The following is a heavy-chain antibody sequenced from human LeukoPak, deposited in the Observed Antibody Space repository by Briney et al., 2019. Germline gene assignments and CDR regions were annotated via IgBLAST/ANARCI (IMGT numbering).Heavy chain of an antibody. D-gene: IGHD4-17*01. CDR2: INPDGSQT. V-gene: IGHV3-7*01. CDR3: ARDLGYGALDP. J-gene: IGHJ5*02. CDR1: GFTFSSYW. Sequence: GGSLRLSCAASGFTFSSYWMNWVRRAPGKGLEWVAFINPDGSQTNYVDSVKGRLTISRDNAENSLYLQMNSLRDEDTAVYYCARDLGYGALDPWGQGTLVTVSS.